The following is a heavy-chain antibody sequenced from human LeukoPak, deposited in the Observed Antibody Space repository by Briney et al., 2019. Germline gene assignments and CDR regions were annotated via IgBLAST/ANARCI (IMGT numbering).Heavy chain of an antibody. V-gene: IGHV4-59*01. CDR3: ARGRYCSSSSCPWYYYYGMDV. CDR2: IYYSGST. CDR1: GGSIRSYY. D-gene: IGHD2-2*01. J-gene: IGHJ6*02. Sequence: SETLSLTCTVSGGSIRSYYWSWIRQPPGKGLEWIGYIYYSGSTNYNPSLKSRVTISVDTSKNQFSLKLSSVTAADTAVYYCARGRYCSSSSCPWYYYYGMDVWGQGTTVTVSS.